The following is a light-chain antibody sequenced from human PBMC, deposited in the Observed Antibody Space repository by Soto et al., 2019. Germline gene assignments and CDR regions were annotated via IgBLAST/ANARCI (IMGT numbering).Light chain of an antibody. J-gene: IGLJ2*01. CDR1: SSDVGGYNY. CDR2: EVS. V-gene: IGLV2-14*01. Sequence: QPVLTQPASVSGSPGQSITISCTGTSSDVGGYNYVSWYQQHPGKAPKLLIYEVSYRPSGISNRFSGSKSGNTASLTISGLQAEDEADYYCSSYTSSSTLLVFGGGTKVTVL. CDR3: SSYTSSSTLLV.